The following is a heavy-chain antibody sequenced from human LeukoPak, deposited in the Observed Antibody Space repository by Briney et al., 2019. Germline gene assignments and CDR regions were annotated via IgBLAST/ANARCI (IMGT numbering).Heavy chain of an antibody. Sequence: ASVKVSCKASGYTFTGYYMHWVRQAPGQGLEWMGWINPNSGGTNYAQKFQGRVTMTRDTSISTAYMELSRLRSDDTAVYYCARGVVLMVYGTNDYWGQGTLVTVSS. CDR3: ARGVVLMVYGTNDY. CDR2: INPNSGGT. CDR1: GYTFTGYY. J-gene: IGHJ4*02. V-gene: IGHV1-2*02. D-gene: IGHD2-8*01.